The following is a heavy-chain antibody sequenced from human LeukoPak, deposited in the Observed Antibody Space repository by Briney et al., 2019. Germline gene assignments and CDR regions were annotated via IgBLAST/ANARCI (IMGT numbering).Heavy chain of an antibody. CDR3: ARTAVAGTGDYYYYYYMDV. J-gene: IGHJ6*03. CDR1: GFTFSSYW. CDR2: IKQDGSEK. Sequence: GGSLRLSCAASGFTFSSYWMSWVRQAPGKGLEWVANIKQDGSEKYYVDSVKGRFTISRDNAENSLSLQMNSLRSEDTAVYYCARTAVAGTGDYYYYYYMDVWGKGTTVTVSS. D-gene: IGHD6-19*01. V-gene: IGHV3-7*03.